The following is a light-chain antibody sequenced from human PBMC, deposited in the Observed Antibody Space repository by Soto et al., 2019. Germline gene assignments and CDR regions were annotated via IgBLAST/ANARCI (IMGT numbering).Light chain of an antibody. CDR2: KAS. CDR1: QSISSW. CDR3: QQYNSYSPWT. V-gene: IGKV1-5*03. Sequence: DIQMTQSPSTLSASVGDRVTITCRASQSISSWLAWYQQKPGKAPKLLIYKASSLESGVPSRFSGSGSGTEFTPTTSSMQPDEFSTYYCQQYNSYSPWTFGQGTKVEIK. J-gene: IGKJ1*01.